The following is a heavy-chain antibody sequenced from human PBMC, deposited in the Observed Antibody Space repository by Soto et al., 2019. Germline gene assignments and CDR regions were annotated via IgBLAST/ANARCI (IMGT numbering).Heavy chain of an antibody. J-gene: IGHJ4*02. CDR1: GYTFISYG. CDR3: ARRSSGGGEVDY. V-gene: IGHV1-18*01. D-gene: IGHD2-15*01. Sequence: ASVKVSCKASGYTFISYGISWVRQAPGQGLEWMGWISAYNGNTVYAQKLQGRVTMTTDTSTSTAYMELRSLRSDDTAVYYCARRSSGGGEVDYWGQGTLVTVSS. CDR2: ISAYNGNT.